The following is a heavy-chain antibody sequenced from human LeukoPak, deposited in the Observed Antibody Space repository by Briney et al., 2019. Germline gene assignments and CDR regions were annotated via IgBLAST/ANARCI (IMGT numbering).Heavy chain of an antibody. Sequence: HPGGSLRLSCAASGFTLSIYAMSWVRQAPGKGLEWVSVIGGSGSSTYYADSVKGRFTISRDNSKNTLYLQMNSLRAEDTAVYYCAKEMATIRAFGFWGQGTMVTVSS. J-gene: IGHJ3*01. CDR3: AKEMATIRAFGF. D-gene: IGHD5-24*01. CDR2: IGGSGSST. V-gene: IGHV3-23*01. CDR1: GFTLSIYA.